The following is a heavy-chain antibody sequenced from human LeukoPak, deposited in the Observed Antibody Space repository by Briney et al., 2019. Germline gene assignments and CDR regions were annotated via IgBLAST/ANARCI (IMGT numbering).Heavy chain of an antibody. V-gene: IGHV3-23*01. D-gene: IGHD3-16*01. Sequence: GGSLRLSCAASRFVFSTYAMSWVRQAPGKGLEWVSAISGSGSSTYYADSVKGRFTISRDNSKNTLYLQMNSLRAEDTAVYYCAKEFGSRFGVNDYWGQGTPVTVSS. CDR1: RFVFSTYA. CDR3: AKEFGSRFGVNDY. CDR2: ISGSGSST. J-gene: IGHJ4*02.